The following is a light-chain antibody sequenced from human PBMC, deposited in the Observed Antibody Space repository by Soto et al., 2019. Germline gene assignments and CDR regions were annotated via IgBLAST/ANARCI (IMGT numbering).Light chain of an antibody. V-gene: IGKV3-15*01. CDR2: GAS. Sequence: EILMTQSPATLSVSPGERATLSCRASQSVSSNLAWYQQKPGQAPRLLIFGASTRATGIPARFSGSGSGTEFTLTISSLQSQDFAVYYCQQYNIWPRTFGQGTKVEIK. CDR1: QSVSSN. CDR3: QQYNIWPRT. J-gene: IGKJ1*01.